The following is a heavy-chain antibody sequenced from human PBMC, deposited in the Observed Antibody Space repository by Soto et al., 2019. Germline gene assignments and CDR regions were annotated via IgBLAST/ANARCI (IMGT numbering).Heavy chain of an antibody. Sequence: GASVKVSCKASGGTFSSYAISWVRQAPGQGLEWMGGIIPIFGTANYAQKFQGRVTITADVSTSTAYMELSSLRSEDTAVYYCARSYYYDSSGYYLYYFDYWGQGTLVTVS. D-gene: IGHD3-22*01. V-gene: IGHV1-69*13. J-gene: IGHJ4*02. CDR3: ARSYYYDSSGYYLYYFDY. CDR1: GGTFSSYA. CDR2: IIPIFGTA.